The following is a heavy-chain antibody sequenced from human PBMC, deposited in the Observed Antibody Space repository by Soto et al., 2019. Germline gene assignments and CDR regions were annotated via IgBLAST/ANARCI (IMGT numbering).Heavy chain of an antibody. J-gene: IGHJ4*02. D-gene: IGHD6-13*01. Sequence: QVQLQQWGAGLLKPSETLSLTCAVYGESFSGFYWSWIRQSPGKGLEWIGESDHSGSTNYNPSLKSRVTMSVDTSTNQFSLKVSSVTAADTAVYYCARRMGTLTAAGTLDYWGQGTLVTVSS. CDR2: SDHSGST. CDR3: ARRMGTLTAAGTLDY. V-gene: IGHV4-34*01. CDR1: GESFSGFY.